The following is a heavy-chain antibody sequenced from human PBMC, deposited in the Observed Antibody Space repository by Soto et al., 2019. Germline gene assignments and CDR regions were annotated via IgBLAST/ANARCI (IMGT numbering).Heavy chain of an antibody. CDR3: AKERGFGRFLEWFSS. V-gene: IGHV3-23*01. D-gene: IGHD3-3*01. CDR1: GFTFSSYA. Sequence: GGSLRLSCAASGFTFSSYAMSWVRQAPGKGLEWVSAISGSGGSAYYADSVKGRFTISRDNSKNTLYLQMNSLRAEDTAVYYCAKERGFGRFLEWFSSWGQGTLVTVSS. CDR2: ISGSGGSA. J-gene: IGHJ4*02.